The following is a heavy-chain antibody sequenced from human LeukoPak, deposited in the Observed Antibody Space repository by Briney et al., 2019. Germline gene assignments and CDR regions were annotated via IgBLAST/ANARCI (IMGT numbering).Heavy chain of an antibody. CDR1: VVSISSSNSY. V-gene: IGHV4-39*07. Sequence: PSETLSLTCTVSVVSISSSNSYWGWIRQPPGKGLEWIGRIYYSGSTYYNPSLKSRVTISVDTSKIQFSLKLSSVTAADTAVYYCARGHYYDSSGYYAYYFDYWGQGTLVTVSS. CDR3: ARGHYYDSSGYYAYYFDY. CDR2: IYYSGST. J-gene: IGHJ4*02. D-gene: IGHD3-22*01.